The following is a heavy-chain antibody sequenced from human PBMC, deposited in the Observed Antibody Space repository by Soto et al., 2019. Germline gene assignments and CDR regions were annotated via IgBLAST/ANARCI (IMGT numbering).Heavy chain of an antibody. Sequence: LSLTCAVYGGSFSGYYWSWIRQPPGKGLEWIGEINHSGSTNYNPSLKSRVTISVDTPKNQFSLKLSSVTAADTAVYYCARAIFNPYYYYYYGMDVWGQGTTVTVSS. CDR3: ARAIFNPYYYYYYGMDV. V-gene: IGHV4-34*01. CDR1: GGSFSGYY. J-gene: IGHJ6*02. D-gene: IGHD3-9*01. CDR2: INHSGST.